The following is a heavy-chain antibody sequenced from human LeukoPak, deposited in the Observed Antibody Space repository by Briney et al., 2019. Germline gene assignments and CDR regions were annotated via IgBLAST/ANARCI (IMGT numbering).Heavy chain of an antibody. D-gene: IGHD6-13*01. V-gene: IGHV4-30-2*01. CDR1: GGSISSGSYS. CDR2: IYPRGST. J-gene: IGHJ5*02. CDR3: ARFGPWYSSSWTDWFDP. Sequence: PSETLSLTCAVSGGSISSGSYSWSWIRQPPGKGLEWIGYIYPRGSTYYNPSLKSRVILSLDKSANQFSLNLSSVTAADTAVYYCARFGPWYSSSWTDWFDPWGQGTLVTVSS.